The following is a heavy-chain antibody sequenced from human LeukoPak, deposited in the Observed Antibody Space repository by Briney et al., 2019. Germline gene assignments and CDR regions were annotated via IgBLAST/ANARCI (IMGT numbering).Heavy chain of an antibody. V-gene: IGHV3-30*18. D-gene: IGHD6-25*01. CDR1: GFTFSSYG. J-gene: IGHJ6*02. CDR2: ISYDGSNK. Sequence: PGGSLRLSCAASGFTFSSYGMHWVRQAPGKGLEWVAVISYDGSNKYYADSVKGRFTISRDNSKNTLYLQMNSLRAEDTAVYYCAKDQRSYHYGMDVWGQGTTVTVSS. CDR3: AKDQRSYHYGMDV.